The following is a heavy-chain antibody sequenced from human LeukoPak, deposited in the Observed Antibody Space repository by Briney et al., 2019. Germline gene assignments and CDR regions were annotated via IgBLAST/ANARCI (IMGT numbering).Heavy chain of an antibody. CDR1: GYSISSGYY. J-gene: IGHJ4*02. Sequence: SETLSLTCTVSGYSISSGYYWGWIRQPPGKGLEWIGSIYHSGSTYYNPSLKSRVTISVDTSKNQFSLKLSSVTAADTAVYYCASYDSSGSAIDYWGQGTLVTVSS. CDR2: IYHSGST. D-gene: IGHD3-22*01. CDR3: ASYDSSGSAIDY. V-gene: IGHV4-38-2*02.